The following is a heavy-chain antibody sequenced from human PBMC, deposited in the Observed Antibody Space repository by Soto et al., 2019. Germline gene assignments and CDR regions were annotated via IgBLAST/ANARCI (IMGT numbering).Heavy chain of an antibody. V-gene: IGHV1-3*01. J-gene: IGHJ4*02. CDR1: GYTFTSYA. CDR2: INAGNGNT. Sequence: QVQLVQSGAEVKKPGASVKVSCKASGYTFTSYAMHWVCQAPGQRLEWMGWINAGNGNTKYSQKFQGRVTITRDTSASTAYMELSSLRSEDTAVYYCARGSVEMATIGYWGQGTLVTVSS. CDR3: ARGSVEMATIGY. D-gene: IGHD5-12*01.